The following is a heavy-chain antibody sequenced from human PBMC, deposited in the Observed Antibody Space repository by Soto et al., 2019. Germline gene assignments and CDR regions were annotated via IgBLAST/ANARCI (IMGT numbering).Heavy chain of an antibody. Sequence: QVQLVQSGAEVKKPGASVKVSCKASGYTFTGYYMHWVRQAPGQGLEWMGWINPNSGGTNYAQKFQGWVTMIRETSISTAYMELSRLRSDDTAVYYCARGNCSSTSCDYYYYYGMDVWGQGTTVTVSS. J-gene: IGHJ6*02. V-gene: IGHV1-2*04. CDR2: INPNSGGT. D-gene: IGHD2-2*01. CDR1: GYTFTGYY. CDR3: ARGNCSSTSCDYYYYYGMDV.